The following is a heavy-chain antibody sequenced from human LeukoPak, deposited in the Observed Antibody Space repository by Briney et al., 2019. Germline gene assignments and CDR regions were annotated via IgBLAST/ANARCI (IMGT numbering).Heavy chain of an antibody. J-gene: IGHJ4*02. CDR1: GFTFSSYS. D-gene: IGHD6-13*01. Sequence: GGSLRLSCAASGFTFSSYSMHWVRQAPGKGPEWVSCISSGSSYIHYADSLKGRFTISRDSATNALYLQMNSLRAEDTAVYYCAREGYSRTWYFDYWGQGTLVTVSS. CDR3: AREGYSRTWYFDY. V-gene: IGHV3-21*01. CDR2: ISSGSSYI.